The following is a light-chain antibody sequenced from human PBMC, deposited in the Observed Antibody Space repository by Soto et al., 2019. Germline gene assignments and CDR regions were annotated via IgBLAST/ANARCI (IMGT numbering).Light chain of an antibody. CDR1: QDISTG. J-gene: IGKJ4*01. V-gene: IGKV1-12*01. Sequence: DIQMTQSPSTVSGSVGDRVTITCRATQDISTGLAWYQQKPGKAPKLLIYAASRLQGGVPSRFSGSGSGTDFTLTISTLQPEDFATYYCQQANSFPLPFGGGTKVDLK. CDR3: QQANSFPLP. CDR2: AAS.